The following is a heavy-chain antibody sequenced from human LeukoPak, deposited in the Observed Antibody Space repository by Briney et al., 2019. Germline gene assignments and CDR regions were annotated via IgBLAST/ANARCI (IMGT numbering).Heavy chain of an antibody. CDR2: IIPIFGTA. CDR3: ASRNYYDSSGPLDY. Sequence: SVKVSCKASGGTFSSYAISWVRQAPGQGLGWMGGIIPIFGTANYAQKFQGRVTITTDESTSTAYMELSSLRSEDTAVYYCASRNYYDSSGPLDYWGQGTLVTVSS. J-gene: IGHJ4*02. CDR1: GGTFSSYA. D-gene: IGHD3-22*01. V-gene: IGHV1-69*05.